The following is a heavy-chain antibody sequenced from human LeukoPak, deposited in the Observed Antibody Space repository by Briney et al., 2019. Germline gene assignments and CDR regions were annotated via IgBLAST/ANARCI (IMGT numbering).Heavy chain of an antibody. CDR2: ISTSGNTV. V-gene: IGHV3-48*03. Sequence: AGGSLRLSCAASGFTFSTYEMNWVRQAPGKGLEWVSYISTSGNTVYYADSVKGRFTISRDDAKNSLYLQMNSLRAEDTADYYCVRGVLESNGWYMRGYFDYWGQGTLVTVSS. CDR3: VRGVLESNGWYMRGYFDY. CDR1: GFTFSTYE. J-gene: IGHJ4*02. D-gene: IGHD6-19*01.